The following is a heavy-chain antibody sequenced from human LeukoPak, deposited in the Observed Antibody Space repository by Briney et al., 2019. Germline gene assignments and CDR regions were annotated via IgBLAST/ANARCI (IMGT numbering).Heavy chain of an antibody. CDR2: ISAYNGKT. Sequence: GASAKVSCKASGYTFTTTYINWVRQAPGQGLEWMGWISAYNGKTSYAQKFQGRVTMTTDSSTNTAYMDLTSLRSDDTAVYYCARGGTYYPCIDYWGQGTLVTVSS. CDR1: GYTFTTTY. J-gene: IGHJ4*02. CDR3: ARGGTYYPCIDY. V-gene: IGHV1-18*01. D-gene: IGHD1-26*01.